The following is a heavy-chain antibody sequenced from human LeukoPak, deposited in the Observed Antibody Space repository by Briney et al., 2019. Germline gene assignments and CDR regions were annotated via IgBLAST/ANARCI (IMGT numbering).Heavy chain of an antibody. V-gene: IGHV4-34*01. Sequence: SETLSLTCAVYGGSFSGYYWSWIRQPPGKGLEWIGEINHSGSTNYNPSLKSRVTISVDPSKNQFSLKLSSVTAADTAVYYCARMGYYGSGSYRDYWGQGTLVTVSS. CDR2: INHSGST. CDR1: GGSFSGYY. J-gene: IGHJ4*02. CDR3: ARMGYYGSGSYRDY. D-gene: IGHD3-10*01.